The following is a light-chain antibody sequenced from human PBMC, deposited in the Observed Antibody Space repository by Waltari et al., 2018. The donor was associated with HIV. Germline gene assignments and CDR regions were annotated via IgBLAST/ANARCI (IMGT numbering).Light chain of an antibody. V-gene: IGKV2-30*01. CDR1: ENLVYRDGYTY. J-gene: IGKJ2*03. CDR2: RVS. CDR3: RQGTHWPPS. Sequence: TQSPVSLSVTLGQPASISCSSDENLVYRDGYTYLNWFRQRPGQSPRRLIYRVSNLYPGVADRFRGSGSGRNFTLTISRVEAEDVGVFYCRQGTHWPPSFGRGTRLDIK.